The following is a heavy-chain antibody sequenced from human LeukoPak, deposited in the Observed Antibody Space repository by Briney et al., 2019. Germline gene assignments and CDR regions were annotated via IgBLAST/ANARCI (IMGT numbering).Heavy chain of an antibody. CDR1: GGSISSYY. CDR3: ARVLYGDRNDFDY. J-gene: IGHJ4*02. V-gene: IGHV4-59*12. D-gene: IGHD4-17*01. CDR2: IYHSGST. Sequence: PSETLSLTCTVSGGSISSYYWSWIRQPPGKGLEWIGEIYHSGSTNYIPSLESRVTISIDKSENQFSLELSSVTAADTAVYYCARVLYGDRNDFDYWGQGAMVAVSS.